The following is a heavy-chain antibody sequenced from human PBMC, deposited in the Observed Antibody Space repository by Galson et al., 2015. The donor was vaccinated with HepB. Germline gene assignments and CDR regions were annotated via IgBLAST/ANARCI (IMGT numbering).Heavy chain of an antibody. CDR3: ARSPGDDAFDL. D-gene: IGHD3-10*01. Sequence: ETLSLTCTVSGGSISRFFWSWIRQPPGKGREWIGYVYKDGSTIYNPSLKSRVTISVDTSKNQFSLQLTSVTAADTALYYCARSPGDDAFDLWGQGTMVTVS. CDR1: GGSISRFF. V-gene: IGHV4-59*12. J-gene: IGHJ3*01. CDR2: VYKDGST.